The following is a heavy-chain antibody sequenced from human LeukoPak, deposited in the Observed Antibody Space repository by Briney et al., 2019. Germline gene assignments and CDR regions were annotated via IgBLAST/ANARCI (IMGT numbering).Heavy chain of an antibody. V-gene: IGHV4-39*07. D-gene: IGHD6-19*01. CDR1: GGSISSSSYY. Sequence: KPSETLSLTCTVSGGSISSSSYYWGWIRQPPGKGLEWIGSIYYSGSTYYNPSLKSRVTISVDTSKNQFSLKLSSVTAADTAVYYCARDIEGEAVAGFDYWGQGTLVTVSS. J-gene: IGHJ4*02. CDR2: IYYSGST. CDR3: ARDIEGEAVAGFDY.